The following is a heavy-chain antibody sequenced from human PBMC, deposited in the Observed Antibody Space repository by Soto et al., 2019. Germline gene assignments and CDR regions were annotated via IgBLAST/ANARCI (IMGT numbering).Heavy chain of an antibody. J-gene: IGHJ4*02. D-gene: IGHD2-8*01. CDR1: GFTFSDYY. CDR3: ASGNNGAFFVY. CDR2: ISSRSSTI. Sequence: QVQLVESGGGLVKPGGSLRLSCAASGFTFSDYYMSWIRQAPGKGLEWVSYISSRSSTIFYADSVKGRFTISRDNVKNSLYLQMNSLRAEDTAGYYCASGNNGAFFVYWGQGILVTVSS. V-gene: IGHV3-11*01.